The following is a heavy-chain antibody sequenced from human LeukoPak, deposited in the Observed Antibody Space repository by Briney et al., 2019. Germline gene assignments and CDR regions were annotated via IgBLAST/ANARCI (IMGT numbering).Heavy chain of an antibody. J-gene: IGHJ4*02. V-gene: IGHV3-30-3*01. CDR1: GFTFSSYA. CDR3: AREGGDIVVVPDHEEAFDY. Sequence: GGSLRLSCAASGFTFSSYAMHWVRQAPGKGLEWVAVISYDGSNKYYADSVKGRFTISRDNSKNTLYLQMNSLRAEDTAVYYCAREGGDIVVVPDHEEAFDYRGQGTLVTVSS. D-gene: IGHD2-2*01. CDR2: ISYDGSNK.